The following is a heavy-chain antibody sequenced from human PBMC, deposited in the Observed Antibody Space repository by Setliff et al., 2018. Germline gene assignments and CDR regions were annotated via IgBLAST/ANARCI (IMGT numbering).Heavy chain of an antibody. V-gene: IGHV4-39*01. D-gene: IGHD3-3*01. CDR2: IYYSGTT. CDR3: ARMSGFLYMDV. J-gene: IGHJ6*03. Sequence: SETLSLTCTVSGDSISSSRYYWAWIRQPPGKGLEWIGNIYYSGTTYSNPSLKSRVTMSVDTSKNQFSLRLNSVTASDTAVYYCARMSGFLYMDVWGKGTTVTVSS. CDR1: GDSISSSRYY.